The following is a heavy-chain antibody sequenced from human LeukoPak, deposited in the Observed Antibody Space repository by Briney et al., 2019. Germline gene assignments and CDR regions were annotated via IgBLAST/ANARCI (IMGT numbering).Heavy chain of an antibody. V-gene: IGHV3-53*01. CDR2: LYSGGST. CDR1: GFTVSSSH. J-gene: IGHJ4*02. D-gene: IGHD3-22*01. CDR3: ARGGVTMIVPIL. Sequence: QPEWSLRLSCVASGFTVSSSHMTWVRQAPGKGLEWVSVLYSGGSTYYADSVKGRFTISRDNSKNTLYLQMNSLRAEDTAVYYCARGGVTMIVPILWGQGTLVTVSS.